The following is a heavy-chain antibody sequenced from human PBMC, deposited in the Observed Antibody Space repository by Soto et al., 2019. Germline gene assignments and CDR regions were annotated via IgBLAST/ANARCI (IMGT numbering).Heavy chain of an antibody. CDR1: DGSVNTGNYY. D-gene: IGHD6-19*01. V-gene: IGHV4-61*01. CDR2: IYYIGTT. CDR3: AREEKQWSRYGWDFDY. J-gene: IGHJ4*02. Sequence: QVQLQESGPGLVKPSETLSLTCSVSDGSVNTGNYYWSWIRQPPGKGLEWIGHIYYIGTTNYNPSLKSRVTISVDTSKNQFSLKVTSVTAADTAVYFCAREEKQWSRYGWDFDYWGQGILVTVSS.